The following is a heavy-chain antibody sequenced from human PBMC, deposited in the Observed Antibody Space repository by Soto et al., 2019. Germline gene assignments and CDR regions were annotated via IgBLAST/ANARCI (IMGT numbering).Heavy chain of an antibody. CDR3: ATEVEYTSAFGISSSFDY. V-gene: IGHV3-30-3*01. Sequence: AGGPLSLSCAVSGFTLSSYAIHWVSQAPGKGLEWVTVISKGGSNLYFADSVKGRFTISRDNSKNTLYLQMNSLRSEDTAVYYCATEVEYTSAFGISSSFDYWGQGTLVTVSS. CDR1: GFTLSSYA. CDR2: ISKGGSNL. J-gene: IGHJ4*02. D-gene: IGHD6-19*01.